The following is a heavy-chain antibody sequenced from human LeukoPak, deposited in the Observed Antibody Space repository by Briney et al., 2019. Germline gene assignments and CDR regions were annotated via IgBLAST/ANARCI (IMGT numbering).Heavy chain of an antibody. CDR2: INPNSGGT. V-gene: IGHV1-2*02. J-gene: IGHJ3*02. D-gene: IGHD1-26*01. Sequence: ASVKVSCKASGYTFTDYYMHWVRQAPGQGLEWMGWINPNSGGTNYAQKFQGRVTMTRDTSISTAYMELSRLRSDDTAVYYCASYSGSFDAFGIWGQGTMVTVSS. CDR3: ASYSGSFDAFGI. CDR1: GYTFTDYY.